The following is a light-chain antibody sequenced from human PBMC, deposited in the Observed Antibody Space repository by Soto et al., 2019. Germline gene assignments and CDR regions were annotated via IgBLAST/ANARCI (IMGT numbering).Light chain of an antibody. CDR1: QTISSW. J-gene: IGKJ5*01. V-gene: IGKV1-5*03. Sequence: DIQMTQSPSTLSGSVGDRVTITCRASQTISSWLAWYQQKPGKAPKLLIYKASTLKSGVPSRFSATVSGTEFSLTITSLQPEDFATYYCQQLFDSPITFGQGTRWRL. CDR3: QQLFDSPIT. CDR2: KAS.